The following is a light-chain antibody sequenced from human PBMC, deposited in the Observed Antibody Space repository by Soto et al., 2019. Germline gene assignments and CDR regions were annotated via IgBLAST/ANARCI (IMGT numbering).Light chain of an antibody. CDR3: QQYYSTLLLT. CDR1: QSVLYSSNNKNY. J-gene: IGKJ4*01. Sequence: DIVMTQSPDSLAVSLGERATINCKSSQSVLYSSNNKNYLAWYQQKPGQPPKLLIYWASTRESGVPDRFSGSGSGTHFTLTISSLQAEDVAVYYCQQYYSTLLLTFGGGTKVEIK. V-gene: IGKV4-1*01. CDR2: WAS.